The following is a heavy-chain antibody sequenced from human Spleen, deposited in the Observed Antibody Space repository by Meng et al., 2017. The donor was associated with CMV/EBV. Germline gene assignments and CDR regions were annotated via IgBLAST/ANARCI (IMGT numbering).Heavy chain of an antibody. CDR3: ASRYGSGTLFDY. D-gene: IGHD3-10*01. J-gene: IGHJ4*02. CDR2: ISTDGSST. V-gene: IGHV3-74*01. Sequence: CAASGFTCSSYWMHWVRQAPGKGLVWVSRISTDGSSTSYADSVKGRFTISRDNAQNTLYLQMNSLRAEDTAVYYCASRYGSGTLFDYWGQGTLVTVSS. CDR1: GFTCSSYW.